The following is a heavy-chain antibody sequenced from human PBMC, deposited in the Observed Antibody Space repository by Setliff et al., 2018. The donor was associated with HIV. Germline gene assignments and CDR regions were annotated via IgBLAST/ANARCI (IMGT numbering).Heavy chain of an antibody. Sequence: GGSLRLSCAASGFTFSSYWMIWVRQAPGKGLEWVAKIKQYGSEKCYVDSVKGRFTISRDNAKNSLFLRMNSLGAEDTAVYYCARLGIATRPSFYAMDVWGHGTTVTVSS. D-gene: IGHD6-6*01. CDR2: IKQYGSEK. CDR3: ARLGIATRPSFYAMDV. CDR1: GFTFSSYW. V-gene: IGHV3-7*02. J-gene: IGHJ6*02.